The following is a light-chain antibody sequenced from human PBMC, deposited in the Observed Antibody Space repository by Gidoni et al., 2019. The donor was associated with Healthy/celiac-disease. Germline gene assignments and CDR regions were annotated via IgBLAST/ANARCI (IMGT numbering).Light chain of an antibody. CDR3: QQRSNWPLT. Sequence: EIVFTQSPATLSLSPGERATLSCRASQSVSSYLAWYHQKPGQAPRSLIYDASNRATGIPARFSGSGSGTDFNLTISSLEPEDFAVYYCQQRSNWPLTFGGXTKVEIK. CDR2: DAS. J-gene: IGKJ4*02. CDR1: QSVSSY. V-gene: IGKV3-11*01.